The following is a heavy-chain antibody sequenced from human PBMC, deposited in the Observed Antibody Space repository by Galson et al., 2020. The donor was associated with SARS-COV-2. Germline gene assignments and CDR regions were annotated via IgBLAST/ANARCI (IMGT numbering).Heavy chain of an antibody. Sequence: KIGESLKISCKGSGLSSRNYSNGWVRQRPGKGLEWMGITHSADSQTRYSQSFQGQVTISAAGSMNTAYLQWSSLKASDTAMYYCARRFTTVTTFDVFGLWCQGTMVTISS. D-gene: IGHD4-17*01. J-gene: IGHJ3*01. V-gene: IGHV5-51*01. CDR1: GLSSRNYS. CDR3: ARRFTTVTTFDVFGL. CDR2: THSADSQT.